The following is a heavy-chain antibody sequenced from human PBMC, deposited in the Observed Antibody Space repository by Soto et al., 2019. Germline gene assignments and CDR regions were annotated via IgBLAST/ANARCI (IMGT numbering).Heavy chain of an antibody. CDR1: GFAFSTYS. CDR3: ARGSMRGYHYWYFDL. J-gene: IGHJ2*01. V-gene: IGHV3-21*01. D-gene: IGHD2-2*01. CDR2: ISTSSSYI. Sequence: EVQLVESGGGLVKPGGSLRLSCAASGFAFSTYSMDWVRQAPGKGLEWVSSISTSSSYIYYTDSVKGRFTISRDNAKNSLYLQMNSLRAEDTAVYYCARGSMRGYHYWYFDLWGRGTLVTVSS.